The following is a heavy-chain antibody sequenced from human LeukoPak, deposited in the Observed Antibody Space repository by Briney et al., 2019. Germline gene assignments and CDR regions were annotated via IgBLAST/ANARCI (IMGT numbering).Heavy chain of an antibody. J-gene: IGHJ3*02. CDR3: ASTREMATSDAFDI. V-gene: IGHV5-51*01. D-gene: IGHD5-24*01. Sequence: GESPKISCKGSGYSFTSYWIGWVRQMPGKGLGGMGIIYPGDSDTRYSPSFQGQVTISADKSISNAYLQWSSLKASDTAMYYCASTREMATSDAFDIWGQGTMVTVSS. CDR2: IYPGDSDT. CDR1: GYSFTSYW.